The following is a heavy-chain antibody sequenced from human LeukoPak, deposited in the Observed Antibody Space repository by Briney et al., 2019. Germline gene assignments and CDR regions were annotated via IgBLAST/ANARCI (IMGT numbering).Heavy chain of an antibody. CDR3: ARGPIVVVPAAKYYFDY. CDR2: INPNSGGT. CDR1: GYTFTGYY. D-gene: IGHD2-2*01. J-gene: IGHJ4*02. V-gene: IGHV1-2*06. Sequence: ASVKVSCKASGYTFTGYYMHWVRQAPGQGLEWMGRINPNSGGTNYAQKFQGRVTMTRDTSISTAYMELSRLRSDDTAVYYCARGPIVVVPAAKYYFDYWGQGTLVTVSS.